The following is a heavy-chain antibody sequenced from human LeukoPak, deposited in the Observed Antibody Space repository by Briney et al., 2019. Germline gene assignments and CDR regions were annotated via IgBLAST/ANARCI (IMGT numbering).Heavy chain of an antibody. V-gene: IGHV3-11*04. CDR1: GGSFSDYY. Sequence: LSLTCAVFGGSFSDYYMSWIRQAPGKGLEWVSYISSSGSTIYYADSVKGRFTISRDNAKNSLYLQMNSLRAEDTAVYYCARDPYGDYANWFDPWGQGTLVTVSS. J-gene: IGHJ5*02. D-gene: IGHD4-17*01. CDR3: ARDPYGDYANWFDP. CDR2: ISSSGSTI.